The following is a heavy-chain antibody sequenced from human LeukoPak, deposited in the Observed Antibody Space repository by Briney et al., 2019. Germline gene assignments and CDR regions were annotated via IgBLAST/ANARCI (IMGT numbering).Heavy chain of an antibody. D-gene: IGHD2-2*01. Sequence: SETLSLTCAVYGGSFSGYYWSWIRQPPGKGLEWIGEINHSGSTNYNPSLKSRVTISVDTSKNQFSLKLSSVTAADTAVYYCARDRVASYCSSTSCYEYHYYYYGMDVWGKGTTVTVSS. J-gene: IGHJ6*04. V-gene: IGHV4-34*01. CDR2: INHSGST. CDR1: GGSFSGYY. CDR3: ARDRVASYCSSTSCYEYHYYYYGMDV.